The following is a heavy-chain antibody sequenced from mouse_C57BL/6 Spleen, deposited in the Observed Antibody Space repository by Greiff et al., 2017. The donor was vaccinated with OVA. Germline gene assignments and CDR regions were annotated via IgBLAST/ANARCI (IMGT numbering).Heavy chain of an antibody. CDR2: IWTGGGT. V-gene: IGHV2-9-1*01. CDR3: ARNHGSSYGYFDY. Sequence: VQRVESGPGLVAPSQSLSITCTVSGFSLTSYAISWVRQPPGKGLEWLGVIWTGGGTNYNSALKSRLSISKDNSKSQVFLKMNSLQTDDTARYYCARNHGSSYGYFDYWGQGTTLTVSS. CDR1: GFSLTSYA. D-gene: IGHD1-1*01. J-gene: IGHJ2*01.